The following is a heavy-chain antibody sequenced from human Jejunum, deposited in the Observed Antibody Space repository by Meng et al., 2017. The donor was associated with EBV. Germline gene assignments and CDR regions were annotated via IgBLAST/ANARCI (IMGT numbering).Heavy chain of an antibody. V-gene: IGHV4-34*01. D-gene: IGHD3-10*01. Sequence: QVPLQPWGAGLLKPSETLSLTCAVYGGSFSDYYWTWIRQPPGKWLQWIGEINHGGGAIYNPSLKSRVTISVDTSKNQFSLKLSSVTAADTAVYYCARLGGYASGTYYPIDPWGQGTLVPSPQ. CDR1: GGSFSDYY. CDR3: ARLGGYASGTYYPIDP. J-gene: IGHJ5*02. CDR2: INHGGGA.